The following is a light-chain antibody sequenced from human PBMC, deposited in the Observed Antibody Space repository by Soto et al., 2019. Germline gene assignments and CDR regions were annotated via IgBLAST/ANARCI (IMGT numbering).Light chain of an antibody. CDR3: LQHNDYPRT. CDR2: AAS. V-gene: IGKV1-17*01. CDR1: QGIGND. J-gene: IGKJ1*01. Sequence: DLQMTQSPSSLSASVGDRVTITCRASQGIGNDLGWYQQRPGKAPKRLIYAASTLQSGVPSRFSGSGSGTDFTLTISSLQPEDFSTYYCLQHNDYPRTFGQGTTVEIK.